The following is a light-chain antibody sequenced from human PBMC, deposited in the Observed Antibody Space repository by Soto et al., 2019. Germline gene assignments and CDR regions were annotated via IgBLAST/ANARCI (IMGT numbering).Light chain of an antibody. J-gene: IGKJ5*01. CDR2: AAS. CDR3: QQYYSYPT. CDR1: QGISSY. V-gene: IGKV1-8*01. Sequence: AIRMTQSPSSFSASTGDRVTITCRASQGISSYLAWYQQKPGKAPKLQIYAASTLQSGVPSRFSGSGSGTDFTLTISCLQSEDFATYYCQQYYSYPTFGQGTRLEIK.